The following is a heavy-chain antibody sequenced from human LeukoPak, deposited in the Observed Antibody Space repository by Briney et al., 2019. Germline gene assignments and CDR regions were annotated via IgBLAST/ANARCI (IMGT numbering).Heavy chain of an antibody. CDR2: ISGNSVTI. Sequence: PGRSLRLSCTTFGLTFGDNAMSWVRQAPGQGMEWVSAISGNSVTIYYADSVKGRFTISRDNSKNTLYLQMYSLRAEDTAVYYCAKILSGTYSFDLWGQGTLVTVSS. CDR1: GLTFGDNA. J-gene: IGHJ4*02. V-gene: IGHV3-23*01. CDR3: AKILSGTYSFDL. D-gene: IGHD1-26*01.